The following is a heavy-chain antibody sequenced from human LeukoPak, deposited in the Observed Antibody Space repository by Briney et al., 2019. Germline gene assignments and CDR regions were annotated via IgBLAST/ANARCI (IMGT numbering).Heavy chain of an antibody. D-gene: IGHD1-26*01. V-gene: IGHV4-4*07. Sequence: SETLSLTCTVSGGSISSYSWNWIRQPAGKGLEWIGRIYTSGSTNSNPSLKSRVTMSVDTSKNQFSLKLSSVTAADTAVYYCARMEWELPTDYWGQGTLVTVSS. CDR2: IYTSGST. CDR1: GGSISSYS. CDR3: ARMEWELPTDY. J-gene: IGHJ4*02.